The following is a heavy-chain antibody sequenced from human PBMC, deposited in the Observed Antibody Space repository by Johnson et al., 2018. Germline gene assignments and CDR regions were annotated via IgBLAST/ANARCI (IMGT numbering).Heavy chain of an antibody. D-gene: IGHD3-22*01. V-gene: IGHV3-21*01. CDR1: GFTFSSYS. CDR2: VSSRSGYI. J-gene: IGHJ6*02. Sequence: VQLVESGGGLVQPGGSLRLSCAASGFTFSSYSMNWVRQAPGKGLEWVSSVSSRSGYIYYADSVKGRITISRDNAKNSLCLQMNSLRAEDTAIYYCASDHGGLTYYYGMDVWGQGTTVTVSS. CDR3: ASDHGGLTYYYGMDV.